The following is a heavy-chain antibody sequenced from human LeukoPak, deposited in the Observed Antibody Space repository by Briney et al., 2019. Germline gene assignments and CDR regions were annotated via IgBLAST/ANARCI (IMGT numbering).Heavy chain of an antibody. J-gene: IGHJ4*02. CDR1: GGTFSSYA. CDR2: FIPIFGTA. V-gene: IGHV1-69*06. CDR3: ARRYCSGGSCYRTYYFDY. Sequence: VASVKVSCKASGGTFSSYAISWVRQAPGQGLEWMGGFIPIFGTANYAQKFQGRVTITADKSTSTAYMELSSLRSEDTAVYYCARRYCSGGSCYRTYYFDYWGQGTLVTVSS. D-gene: IGHD2-15*01.